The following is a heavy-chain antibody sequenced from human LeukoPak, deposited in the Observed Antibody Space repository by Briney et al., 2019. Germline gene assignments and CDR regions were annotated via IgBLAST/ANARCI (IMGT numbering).Heavy chain of an antibody. CDR3: ASHGKQWLAYFDY. Sequence: EASVKVSCKASGGTFSSYAISWVRQAPGQGLEWMGRIIPIFGTANSAQKFQGRVTITTDESTSTAYMELSSLRSEDTAVYYCASHGKQWLAYFDYWGQGTLVTVSS. CDR2: IIPIFGTA. CDR1: GGTFSSYA. J-gene: IGHJ4*02. D-gene: IGHD6-19*01. V-gene: IGHV1-69*05.